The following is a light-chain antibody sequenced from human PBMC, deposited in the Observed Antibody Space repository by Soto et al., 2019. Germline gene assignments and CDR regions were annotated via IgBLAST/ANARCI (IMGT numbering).Light chain of an antibody. V-gene: IGLV2-23*01. CDR1: RSDVGSYNL. CDR3: CSFPGPSTHYA. CDR2: EGS. J-gene: IGLJ1*01. Sequence: QSAPTHPGSVSWSTGHSITLSCTGTRSDVGSYNLVSWYQQHPGKAPKLIIYEGSKRPSGVSNRFSGSKSGTTASLTISGLPAEDDDDYYCCSFPGPSTHYAFGTGTTVT.